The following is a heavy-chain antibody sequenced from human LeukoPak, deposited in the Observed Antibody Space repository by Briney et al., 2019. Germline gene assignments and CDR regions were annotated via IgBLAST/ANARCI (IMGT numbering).Heavy chain of an antibody. CDR3: ARDPYSSSWYVWFDP. D-gene: IGHD6-13*01. CDR2: IYGICGRT. J-gene: IGHJ5*02. V-gene: IGHV3-23*01. CDR1: VFTLSSYA. Sequence: GWCLRLSCAASVFTLSSYAMRWVRPAPGKGLAGVSGIYGICGRTYYVGCVRGGFIHSRDSSKNALYVQMNDLRAEGTDGYFCARDPYSSSWYVWFDPWGQGTLVSVSS.